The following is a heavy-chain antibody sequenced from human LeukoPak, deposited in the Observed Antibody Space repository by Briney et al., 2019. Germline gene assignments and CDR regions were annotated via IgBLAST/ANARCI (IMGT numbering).Heavy chain of an antibody. Sequence: GGSLRLSCAASGFTFSSYEMNWVRQAPGKGLEWVSYISSSGSTIYYADSVKGRITISRDNAKNSLYLQMNSLRAEDTAVYYCAELGITMIGGVWGKGTTVTIPS. V-gene: IGHV3-48*03. J-gene: IGHJ6*04. CDR2: ISSSGSTI. CDR3: AELGITMIGGV. CDR1: GFTFSSYE. D-gene: IGHD3-10*02.